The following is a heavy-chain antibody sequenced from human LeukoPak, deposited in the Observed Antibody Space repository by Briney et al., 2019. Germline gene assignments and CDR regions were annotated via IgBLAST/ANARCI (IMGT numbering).Heavy chain of an antibody. J-gene: IGHJ6*03. Sequence: GGSLRLSCAASGFTLSSYWMSWVRQAPGKGLEWVANIKYDGSEKDYVDSVKGRFTISRDNAKNSLYLQMNSLRAEDTAVYYCAKDLRATVTPDYYMDVWGKGTTVTVSS. CDR1: GFTLSSYW. V-gene: IGHV3-7*01. CDR3: AKDLRATVTPDYYMDV. D-gene: IGHD4-17*01. CDR2: IKYDGSEK.